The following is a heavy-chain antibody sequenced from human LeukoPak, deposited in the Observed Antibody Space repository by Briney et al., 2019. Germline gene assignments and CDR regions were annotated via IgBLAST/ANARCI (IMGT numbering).Heavy chain of an antibody. Sequence: SETLSLTCRVSGGSISTFYWSWIRQPPGKGLERIGYIDYSGSAYYNPSLKSRVSMSVDTSTNQLSLKLSSVTAADTAVYYCARRKGIGPYKDWFDPWGQGTLVTVSS. J-gene: IGHJ5*02. D-gene: IGHD1-1*01. V-gene: IGHV4-59*08. CDR1: GGSISTFY. CDR3: ARRKGIGPYKDWFDP. CDR2: IDYSGSA.